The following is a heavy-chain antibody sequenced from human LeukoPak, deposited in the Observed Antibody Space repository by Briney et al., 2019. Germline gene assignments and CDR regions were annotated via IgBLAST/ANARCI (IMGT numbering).Heavy chain of an antibody. CDR1: GFTVSSNY. V-gene: IGHV3-66*01. CDR3: ARDHYDILTGYYRYWYFDL. D-gene: IGHD3-9*01. Sequence: GGSLRLSCAASGFTVSSNYMSWVRQAPGKGLEWVSLIYSGGNTYYADSVKGRFTISRDNSKNTLYLQMNSLRAEDTAVYYCARDHYDILTGYYRYWYFDLWGRGTLVTVSS. J-gene: IGHJ2*01. CDR2: IYSGGNT.